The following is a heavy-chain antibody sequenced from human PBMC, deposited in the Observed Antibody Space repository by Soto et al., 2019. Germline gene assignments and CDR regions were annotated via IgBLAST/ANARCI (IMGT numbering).Heavy chain of an antibody. D-gene: IGHD3-22*01. J-gene: IGHJ4*02. V-gene: IGHV4-59*01. CDR1: GGSISIYY. CDR2: IYYSGST. CDR3: ARGRVVVTSEFDY. Sequence: SETLSLTCTASGGSISIYYWSWIRHPPGKGLEWIGYIYYSGSTNYNPSLKSRVTISVDTSKNQFSLKLSSVTAADTAVYYCARGRVVVTSEFDYWGQGTLVTVSS.